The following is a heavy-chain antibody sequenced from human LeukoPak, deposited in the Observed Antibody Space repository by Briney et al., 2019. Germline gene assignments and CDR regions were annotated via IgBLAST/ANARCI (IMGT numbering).Heavy chain of an antibody. CDR2: ISGSGGST. V-gene: IGHV3-23*01. CDR1: GFTFSSYA. J-gene: IGHJ6*02. D-gene: IGHD6-19*01. Sequence: HPGGSLRLSCAASGFTFSSYAMSWVRQAPGKGLEWVSAISGSGGSTYYADSVKGRFTISRDNSKNTLYLQMNSLRAEDTAVYYCARDRYDAGIAVAGLFNHYYYYGMDVWGQGTTVTVSS. CDR3: ARDRYDAGIAVAGLFNHYYYYGMDV.